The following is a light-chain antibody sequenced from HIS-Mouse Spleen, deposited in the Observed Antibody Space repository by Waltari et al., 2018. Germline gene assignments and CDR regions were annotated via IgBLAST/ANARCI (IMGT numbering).Light chain of an antibody. J-gene: IGLJ2*01. CDR2: EDS. CDR1: ALPNKY. CDR3: YSTDISGNHRV. Sequence: SYELTQPPSVSVSPGQTARITCSGAALPNKYAYWYQQKSGQAPVLVIYEDSKRPSGIPERFSGSSSGTMATLTISGAQVEDEADYYCYSTDISGNHRVFGGGTKLTVL. V-gene: IGLV3-10*01.